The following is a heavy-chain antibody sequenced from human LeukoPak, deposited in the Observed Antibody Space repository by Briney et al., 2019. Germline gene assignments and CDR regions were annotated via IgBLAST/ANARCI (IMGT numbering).Heavy chain of an antibody. Sequence: ASVKVSCKASGGTFSNYAISWVRQAPGQGLEWMGGIILIFGTANYAQKFQGRVTITADESTSTAYMELSSLRSEDTAVYYCAREGYFDWLFRGYMDVWGKGTTVTVSS. CDR1: GGTFSNYA. V-gene: IGHV1-69*01. CDR2: IILIFGTA. J-gene: IGHJ6*03. D-gene: IGHD3-9*01. CDR3: AREGYFDWLFRGYMDV.